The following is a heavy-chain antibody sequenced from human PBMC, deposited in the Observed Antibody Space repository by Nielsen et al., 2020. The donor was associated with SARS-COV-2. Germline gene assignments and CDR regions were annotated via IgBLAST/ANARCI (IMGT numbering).Heavy chain of an antibody. CDR3: ARESSGYDHYNYGMDV. D-gene: IGHD5-12*01. J-gene: IGHJ6*02. CDR2: IYFSGRT. CDR1: GGSISSGGYY. Sequence: LRLSCTVSGGSISSGGYYWSWIRHHPGKGLEWIGYIYFSGRTCYNPSLKSRVAISVDTSKNQFSLSLRSVTAADTAVYYCARESSGYDHYNYGMDVWGQGATVTVSS. V-gene: IGHV4-31*03.